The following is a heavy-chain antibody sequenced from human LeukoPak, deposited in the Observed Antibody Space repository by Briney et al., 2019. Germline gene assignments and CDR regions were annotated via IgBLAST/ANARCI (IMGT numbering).Heavy chain of an antibody. CDR3: AKARGCTSSLSIDS. V-gene: IGHV3-23*01. CDR1: GFNLSSYA. Sequence: GGSLRLSCAASGFNLSSYAMSWVRQAPGKGLEWVSAISGSDGSTYFADSVKGRFTISRDISKNTLSLQMNSLRAEDTAVYYCAKARGCTSSLSIDSWGQGTLVTVSS. D-gene: IGHD2-2*01. CDR2: ISGSDGST. J-gene: IGHJ4*02.